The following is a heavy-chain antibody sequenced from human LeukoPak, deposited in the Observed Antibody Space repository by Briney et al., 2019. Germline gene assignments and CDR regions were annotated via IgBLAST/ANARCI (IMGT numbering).Heavy chain of an antibody. CDR1: GGTFSSYA. D-gene: IGHD3-16*01. CDR3: AREVVFGGDSSVLDY. CDR2: IIPILGIA. Sequence: ASVKVSCKASGGTFSSYAISWVRQAPGQGLEWMGRIIPILGIANCAQKFQGRVTITADKSTSTAYMELSSLRSEDTAVYYCAREVVFGGDSSVLDYWGQGTLVTVSS. V-gene: IGHV1-69*04. J-gene: IGHJ4*02.